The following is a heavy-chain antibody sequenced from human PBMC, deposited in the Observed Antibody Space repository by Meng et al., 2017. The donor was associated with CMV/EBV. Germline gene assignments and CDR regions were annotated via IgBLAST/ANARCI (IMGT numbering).Heavy chain of an antibody. J-gene: IGHJ4*02. Sequence: SEILSLTCAISGDSVSSNSTAWNWIMQSPSRGLEWLGRTYYRSKWYNDYAVSVKSRITINPDTSKNQFSLQLNSVTPEDTAVYYCARGPGGRFDYWGQGTLVTVSS. CDR1: GDSVSSNSTA. CDR3: ARGPGGRFDY. CDR2: TYYRSKWYN. V-gene: IGHV6-1*01. D-gene: IGHD3-10*01.